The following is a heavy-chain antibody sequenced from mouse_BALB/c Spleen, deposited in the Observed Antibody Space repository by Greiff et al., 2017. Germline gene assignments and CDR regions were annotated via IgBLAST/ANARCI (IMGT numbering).Heavy chain of an antibody. CDR2: ISSGGSYT. J-gene: IGHJ2*01. V-gene: IGHV5-6*01. Sequence: EVMLVESGGDLVKPGGSLKLSCAASGFTFSSYGMSWVRQTPDKRLEWVATISSGGSYTYYPDSVKGRFTISRDNAKNTLYLQMSSLKSEDTAMYYCARHYYGSSYFDYWGQGTTLTVYS. CDR1: GFTFSSYG. CDR3: ARHYYGSSYFDY. D-gene: IGHD1-1*01.